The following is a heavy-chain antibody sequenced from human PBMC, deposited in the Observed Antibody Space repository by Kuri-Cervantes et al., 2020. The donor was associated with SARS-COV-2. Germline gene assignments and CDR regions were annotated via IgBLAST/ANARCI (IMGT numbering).Heavy chain of an antibody. J-gene: IGHJ4*02. Sequence: AAKVSCKASGGTSSSYSISWVRQAPGQGREWMGRIIPILGIANYAQKFQGRVTITADKSTSKAYMELSSLTTDDTAVYYCAREGSCSSTSCPSDYWGQGTLVTVSS. CDR1: GGTSSSYS. V-gene: IGHV1-69*04. D-gene: IGHD2-2*01. CDR3: AREGSCSSTSCPSDY. CDR2: IIPILGIA.